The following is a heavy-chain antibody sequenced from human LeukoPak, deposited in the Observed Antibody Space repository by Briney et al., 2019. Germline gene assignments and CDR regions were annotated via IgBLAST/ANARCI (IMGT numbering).Heavy chain of an antibody. CDR1: GFTYSSYS. Sequence: GGSPRLSCAASGFTYSSYSMNWVRQVPGKGLEWVSSISSSSSYIYYADSVKGRFTISRDNAKNSLYLQMNSLRAEDTAVYYCARDPPYYDILTGYPRYGMDVWGKGTTVTVSS. D-gene: IGHD3-9*01. J-gene: IGHJ6*04. CDR3: ARDPPYYDILTGYPRYGMDV. V-gene: IGHV3-21*01. CDR2: ISSSSSYI.